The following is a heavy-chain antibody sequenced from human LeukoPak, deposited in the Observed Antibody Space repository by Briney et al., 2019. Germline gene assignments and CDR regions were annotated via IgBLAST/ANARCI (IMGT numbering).Heavy chain of an antibody. Sequence: PGGSLRLSCAASGFNFSSYWMHWVRQAPGKGLVWVSRINSDGSSTSYADSMKGRFTISRDNAKNTLYPQMNSLRVEDTAVNYCARGGAAMAYYWGQGTLVTVSS. CDR2: INSDGSST. J-gene: IGHJ4*02. V-gene: IGHV3-74*01. CDR1: GFNFSSYW. CDR3: ARGGAAMAYY. D-gene: IGHD5-18*01.